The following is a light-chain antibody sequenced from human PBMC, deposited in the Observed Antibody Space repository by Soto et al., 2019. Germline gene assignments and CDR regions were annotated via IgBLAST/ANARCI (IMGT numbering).Light chain of an antibody. CDR2: DVS. CDR3: CSYAGGYTHAV. Sequence: QSVLTQPRSVSGPPGQSVSISCSGTSSDVGTYNYVSWYQQHPGKAPTLMIYDVSKRPSGVPDRFSGSKSGNTASLTISGLQAEDEADYYCCSYAGGYTHAVFGGGTKVT. CDR1: SSDVGTYNY. V-gene: IGLV2-11*01. J-gene: IGLJ2*01.